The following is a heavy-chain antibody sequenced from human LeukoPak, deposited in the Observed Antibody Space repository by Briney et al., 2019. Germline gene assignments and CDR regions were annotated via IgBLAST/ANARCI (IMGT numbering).Heavy chain of an antibody. D-gene: IGHD3-3*01. CDR3: ARGRRLFGYYYYYMDV. CDR1: GGSFSGYY. Sequence: PSETLSLTCAVYGGSFSGYYWSWIRQPPGKGLEWIGEINHSGSTNYNPSLKSRVTISVEMSKNQFSLKLSSVTAADTAVYYCARGRRLFGYYYYYMDVWGKGTTVTVS. J-gene: IGHJ6*03. V-gene: IGHV4-34*01. CDR2: INHSGST.